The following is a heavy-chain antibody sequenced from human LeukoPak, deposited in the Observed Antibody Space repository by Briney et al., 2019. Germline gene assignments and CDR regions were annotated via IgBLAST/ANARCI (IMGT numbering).Heavy chain of an antibody. J-gene: IGHJ4*02. V-gene: IGHV1-3*01. CDR1: GYTFTSYA. D-gene: IGHD3-22*01. Sequence: GASVKVSCKASGYTFTSYAMHWVRQAPGQRLEWMGWINAGNGNTKYSQKFQGRVTITRDTSVSTAYMELSSLRSEDTAVYYCARDFHYYDSSGYYPGYWGQGTLVTVSS. CDR3: ARDFHYYDSSGYYPGY. CDR2: INAGNGNT.